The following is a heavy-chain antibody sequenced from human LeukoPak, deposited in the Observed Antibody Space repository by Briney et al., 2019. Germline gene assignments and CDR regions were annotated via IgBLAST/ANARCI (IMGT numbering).Heavy chain of an antibody. D-gene: IGHD4-17*01. J-gene: IGHJ4*02. CDR3: ARDRDYGDYNTQDLFVY. CDR1: GYTFTSYG. CDR2: ISAYNGNT. Sequence: ASVKVSCKASGYTFTSYGISWVRQAPGQVLEWMGWISAYNGNTNYAQKFQGRVTMTTDTSTSTAYMELRSLRSDDTAVYYCARDRDYGDYNTQDLFVYWGQGTLVTVSS. V-gene: IGHV1-18*01.